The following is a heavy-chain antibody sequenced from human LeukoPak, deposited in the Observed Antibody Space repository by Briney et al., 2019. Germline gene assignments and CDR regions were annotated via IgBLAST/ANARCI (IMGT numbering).Heavy chain of an antibody. J-gene: IGHJ4*02. CDR2: ISGSGETA. CDR3: AKDYDSSGYYILDY. D-gene: IGHD3-22*01. CDR1: GFTFSIYA. V-gene: IGHV3-23*01. Sequence: GGSPRLSCAASGFTFSIYAMSWVRQAPGKGLQWVSGISGSGETAYYADSVKGRFTIFRDNSKNTLYLQMNSLRAEDTAVYYCAKDYDSSGYYILDYWGQGTQVTVSS.